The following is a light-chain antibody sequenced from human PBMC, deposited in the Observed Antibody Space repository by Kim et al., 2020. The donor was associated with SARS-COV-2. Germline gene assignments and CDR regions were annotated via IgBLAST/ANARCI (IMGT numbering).Light chain of an antibody. J-gene: IGLJ2*01. V-gene: IGLV3-1*01. CDR3: QAWDSSTVV. CDR1: KLGDKY. CDR2: QDS. Sequence: VSPGQTASITCSGDKLGDKYACWYQQKPGQSPVLVIYQDSKRPSGIPERFSGYNSGNTATLTISGTQAMDEADYYCQAWDSSTVVFGGGTQLTVL.